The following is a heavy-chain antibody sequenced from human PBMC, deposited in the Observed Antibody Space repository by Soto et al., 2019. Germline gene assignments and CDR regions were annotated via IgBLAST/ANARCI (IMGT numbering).Heavy chain of an antibody. D-gene: IGHD3-10*01. Sequence: ASVKVSCKASGYTFTGYYMHWVRRAPGQGLEWMGWINPNSGGTNYAQKFQGWVTMTRDTSISTAYMELSRLRSDDTAVYYCARDQERTTYYYGAGSYSLSYYYGMDVWGQGTTVTVSS. CDR2: INPNSGGT. CDR3: ARDQERTTYYYGAGSYSLSYYYGMDV. V-gene: IGHV1-2*04. J-gene: IGHJ6*02. CDR1: GYTFTGYY.